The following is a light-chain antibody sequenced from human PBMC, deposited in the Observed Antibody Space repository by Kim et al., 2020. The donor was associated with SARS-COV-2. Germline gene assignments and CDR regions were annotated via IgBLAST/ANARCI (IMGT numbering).Light chain of an antibody. Sequence: QSALTQPASVSGSPGQSITISCTGTSRDFGDYDYVSWYQQHPGKAPKLMIYNVNSWPSGVSNRFSGSKSGYTASLTISGLQAEDEADYYCSSYTNPTTLFGGGTQLAVL. CDR1: SRDFGDYDY. V-gene: IGLV2-14*03. CDR2: NVN. J-gene: IGLJ3*02. CDR3: SSYTNPTTL.